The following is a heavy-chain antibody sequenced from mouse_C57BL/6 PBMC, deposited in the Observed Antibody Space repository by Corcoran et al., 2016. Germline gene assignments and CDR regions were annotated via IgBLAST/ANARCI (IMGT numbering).Heavy chain of an antibody. CDR1: GYTFTDYY. CDR3: ARGPQYYYAMDY. V-gene: IGHV1-75*01. CDR2: IFPGSGST. J-gene: IGHJ4*01. D-gene: IGHD6-1*01. Sequence: VQLQQSGPELVKPGASVKISCKASGYTFTDYYMNWVKQSHGKSLEWIGWIFPGSGSTYYNEKFKGKATLTVDKSSSTAYMLLSSLTSEDSAVYFCARGPQYYYAMDYWGQGTSVTVSS.